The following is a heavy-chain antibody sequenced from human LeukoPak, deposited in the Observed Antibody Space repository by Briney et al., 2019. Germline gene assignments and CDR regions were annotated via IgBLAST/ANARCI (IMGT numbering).Heavy chain of an antibody. V-gene: IGHV4-59*08. CDR2: IYYSGST. CDR3: ARVLSGYSRTPDYYYYYMDV. Sequence: SETLSLTCTVSGGSISSYYWSWIRQPPGKGLEWIGYIYYSGSTNYTPSLKSRLTISVDTSKNQFSLKLSSVTAADTAVYYCARVLSGYSRTPDYYYYYMDVWGKGTTVTVSS. D-gene: IGHD6-13*01. J-gene: IGHJ6*03. CDR1: GGSISSYY.